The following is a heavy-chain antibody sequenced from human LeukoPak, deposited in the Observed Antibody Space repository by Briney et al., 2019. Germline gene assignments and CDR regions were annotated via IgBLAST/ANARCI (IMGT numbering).Heavy chain of an antibody. Sequence: GGSLRLSCLASGITFSSSSMSWVRQAPGKGLEWVSAISPGDYTAYYADSVKGRFTISRDNSKNTLYLQMNSLRAEDTAVYYCAKSTTVTPRGYFDYWGQGTLVTVSS. CDR3: AKSTTVTPRGYFDY. V-gene: IGHV3-23*01. CDR1: GITFSSSS. J-gene: IGHJ4*02. CDR2: ISPGDYTA. D-gene: IGHD4-17*01.